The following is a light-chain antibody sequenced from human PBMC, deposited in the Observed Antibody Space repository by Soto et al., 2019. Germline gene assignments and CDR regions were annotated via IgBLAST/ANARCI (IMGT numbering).Light chain of an antibody. Sequence: EIVLTQSPDTLSLSPGERATLSCRASQSVPNSRLAWYQQKPGQAPSLVISDTSIRATGIPDRFSGSGSGKDFSLIIGRLEPEDFPVHICPQYGASPWTFGQGNKVDIX. CDR3: PQYGASPWT. CDR2: DTS. J-gene: IGKJ1*01. CDR1: QSVPNSR. V-gene: IGKV3-20*01.